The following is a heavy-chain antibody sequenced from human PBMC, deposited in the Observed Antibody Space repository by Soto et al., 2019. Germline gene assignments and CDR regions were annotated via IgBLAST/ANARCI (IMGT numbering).Heavy chain of an antibody. CDR3: VRSNRYSSSSGWVGGFDY. CDR2: IWSDGSDK. J-gene: IGHJ4*02. CDR1: GFTFRDSG. D-gene: IGHD6-6*01. Sequence: QVQLVESGGGVVQPWGSLRLSCATSGFTFRDSGMHWVRQAPGKGLAWVAVIWSDGSDKSYADSVEGRCTISRDNSKNTLDLQINRLRAEDTAVYYCVRSNRYSSSSGWVGGFDYWGQGTLVTVSS. V-gene: IGHV3-33*01.